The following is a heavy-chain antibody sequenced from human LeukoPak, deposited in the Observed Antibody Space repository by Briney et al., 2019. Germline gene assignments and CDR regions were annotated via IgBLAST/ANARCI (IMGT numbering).Heavy chain of an antibody. CDR3: ARDGGLPGYSSGWYDP. Sequence: SVKVSCKASGGTFSSYAISWVRQAPGQGLEWMGGIIPIFGTANYAQKFQGRVTITADKSTSTAYMELSRLRSDDTAVYYCARDGGLPGYSSGWYDPWGQGTLVTVSS. CDR1: GGTFSSYA. D-gene: IGHD6-19*01. CDR2: IIPIFGTA. J-gene: IGHJ5*02. V-gene: IGHV1-69*06.